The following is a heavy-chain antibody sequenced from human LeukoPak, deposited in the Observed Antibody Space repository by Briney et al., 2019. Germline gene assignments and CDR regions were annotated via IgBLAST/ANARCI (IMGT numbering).Heavy chain of an antibody. Sequence: PSETLSLTCTVSGGSISSGGYYWSWIRQHPGKGLEWIGYIYYSGSTYYNPSLKSRVTISVDTSKNQFSLKLSSVTAADTAVYYCARVPPGYGDYTYFDYWGQGTLVTVSS. CDR3: ARVPPGYGDYTYFDY. J-gene: IGHJ4*02. V-gene: IGHV4-31*03. D-gene: IGHD4-17*01. CDR2: IYYSGST. CDR1: GGSISSGGYY.